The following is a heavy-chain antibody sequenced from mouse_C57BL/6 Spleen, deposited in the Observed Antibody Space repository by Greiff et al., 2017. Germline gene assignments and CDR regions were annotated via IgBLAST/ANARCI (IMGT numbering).Heavy chain of an antibody. J-gene: IGHJ2*01. D-gene: IGHD2-2*01. CDR1: GYTFTSYW. V-gene: IGHV1-64*01. CDR3: ARGEATMVTTGGYYFGY. CDR2: IHPNSGST. Sequence: QVQLQQPGAELVKPGASVKLSCKASGYTFTSYWMHWVKQRPGQGLEWIGMIHPNSGSTNYNEKFKSKATLTVDKSSSTAYMQLSSLTSEDSAVYYCARGEATMVTTGGYYFGYWGQGTTLSFSS.